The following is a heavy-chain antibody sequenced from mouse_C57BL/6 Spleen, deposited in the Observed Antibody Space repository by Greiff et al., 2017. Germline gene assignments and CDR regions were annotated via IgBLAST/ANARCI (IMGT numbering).Heavy chain of an antibody. Sequence: QVQLQQPGAELVRPGTSVTLSCKASGYTFTSYWMHWVKQRPGQGLEWIGVLDPSDSYTNYNQKFTGKATLTVDTSSSTAYMRLSSLTSEDSAVYYGARGDDGSSSWCAYWGQGTLVTVSA. CDR1: GYTFTSYW. V-gene: IGHV1-59*01. CDR3: ARGDDGSSSWCAY. J-gene: IGHJ3*01. CDR2: LDPSDSYT. D-gene: IGHD1-1*01.